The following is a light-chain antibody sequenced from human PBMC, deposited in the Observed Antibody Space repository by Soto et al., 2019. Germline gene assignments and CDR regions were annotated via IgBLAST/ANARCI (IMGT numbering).Light chain of an antibody. J-gene: IGKJ1*01. CDR3: QKYNKWRPDTT. Sequence: EIVMTQSPATLSVSPGERATLSCRASRTVGSNLAWYQQKLGQAPRLLIYGASTRATGIPARFSGSGSGTEFTLDISSLRSEDFEIYCCQKYNKWRPDTTFGPRTKVQIK. CDR1: RTVGSN. CDR2: GAS. V-gene: IGKV3-15*01.